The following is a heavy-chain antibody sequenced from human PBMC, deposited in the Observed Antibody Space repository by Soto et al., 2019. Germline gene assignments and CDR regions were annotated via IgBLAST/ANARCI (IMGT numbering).Heavy chain of an antibody. D-gene: IGHD2-2*01. CDR2: INPDAGAT. CDR3: ARGDIVLVPASEGNWFDP. CDR1: AYSFTTYH. V-gene: IGHV1-46*01. Sequence: GASVKVSCKASAYSFTTYHIHWVRQAPGQGLEWMGLINPDAGATNYVQRFQGRLRLTRDTSTSTVYMELRSLRFDDTAVYFCARGDIVLVPASEGNWFDPWGQGTLVTVSS. J-gene: IGHJ5*02.